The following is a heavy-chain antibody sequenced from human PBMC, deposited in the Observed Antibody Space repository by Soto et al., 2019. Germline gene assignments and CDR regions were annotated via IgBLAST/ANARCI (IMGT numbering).Heavy chain of an antibody. CDR3: ARGRGYYDTRGYSGYYFDY. J-gene: IGHJ4*02. CDR1: GFTVSTNY. D-gene: IGHD3-22*01. V-gene: IGHV3-53*01. Sequence: GGSLRLSCAASGFTVSTNYMCWVRQAPGKGLECVSFIYNSDTTYYVDSGKGRFPIFRDSSKNTLYLQMSSLRAEDTAVYYCARGRGYYDTRGYSGYYFDYWGQGILVTVSS. CDR2: IYNSDTT.